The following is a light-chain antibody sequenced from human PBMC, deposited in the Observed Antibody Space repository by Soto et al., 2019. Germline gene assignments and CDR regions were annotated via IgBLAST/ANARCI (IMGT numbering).Light chain of an antibody. CDR2: DAS. Sequence: DIQMTQSPSSLSASVGDRVTITCRASHYITNYLNWYQQKPGKAPKLLIYDASNLETGVPSRFSGSGSGTDFTFTISSLQPEDIATYYCQQYDNLITFGQGTRLEI. V-gene: IGKV1-33*01. CDR1: HYITNY. CDR3: QQYDNLIT. J-gene: IGKJ5*01.